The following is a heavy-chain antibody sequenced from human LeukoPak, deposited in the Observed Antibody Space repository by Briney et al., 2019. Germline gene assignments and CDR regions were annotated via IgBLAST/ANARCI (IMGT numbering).Heavy chain of an antibody. J-gene: IGHJ3*02. CDR3: ARGGVNHGFDI. D-gene: IGHD3-10*01. V-gene: IGHV3-21*01. CDR1: GFTFSSYS. Sequence: PGGSLRLSCAASGFTFSSYSMNWVRQAPGKGLEWVSSISSSSSYIYYADSVKGRFTISRDNAKNSLYLQMNSLRAEDTSVFYCARGGVNHGFDIWGQGTMVTVSS. CDR2: ISSSSSYI.